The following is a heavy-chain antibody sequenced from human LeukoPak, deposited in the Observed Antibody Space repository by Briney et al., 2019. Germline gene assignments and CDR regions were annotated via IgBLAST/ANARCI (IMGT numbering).Heavy chain of an antibody. CDR3: ARGGGTRYSSSWYYFDY. CDR1: GYTFTGYY. J-gene: IGHJ4*02. V-gene: IGHV1-2*02. D-gene: IGHD6-13*01. CDR2: INPNSGGT. Sequence: ASVKVSCKASGYTFTGYYMHWVRQAPGQGLEWMGWINPNSGGTNYAQKFQGRVTMTRDTSISTAYMELSRLRSDDTAVYYCARGGGTRYSSSWYYFDYWGQGTLVTVSS.